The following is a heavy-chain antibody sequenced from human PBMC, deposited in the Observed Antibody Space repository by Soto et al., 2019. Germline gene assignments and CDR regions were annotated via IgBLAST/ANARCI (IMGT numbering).Heavy chain of an antibody. V-gene: IGHV3-15*07. Sequence: GGSLRLSWAASGFRFSNAWMSWVRQAPGKGLEWVGRIKRKIEGEKTDYAAPVKGRFTISRDDSKNTLHLQMNSLKADDTALYYCTTGSVEGVWGQGTTVTVSS. CDR3: TTGSVEGV. CDR2: IKRKIEGEKT. CDR1: GFRFSNAW. J-gene: IGHJ6*02. D-gene: IGHD2-15*01.